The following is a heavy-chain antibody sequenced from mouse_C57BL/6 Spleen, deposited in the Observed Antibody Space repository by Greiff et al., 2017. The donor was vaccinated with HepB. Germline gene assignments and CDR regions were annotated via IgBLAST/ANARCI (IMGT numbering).Heavy chain of an antibody. CDR1: GYTFTSYW. V-gene: IGHV1-59*01. Sequence: QVQLQHPGAELVRPGTSVKLSCKASGYTFTSYWMHWVKQRPGQGLEWIGVIDPSDSYTNYNQKFKGKATLTVDTSSSTAYMQLSSRTSEDSAVYYCARATYYAWFAYWGQGTLVTVSA. CDR2: IDPSDSYT. J-gene: IGHJ3*01. CDR3: ARATYYAWFAY. D-gene: IGHD1-1*01.